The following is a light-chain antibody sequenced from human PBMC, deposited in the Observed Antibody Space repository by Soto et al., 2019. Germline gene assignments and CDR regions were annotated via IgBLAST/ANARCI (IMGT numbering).Light chain of an antibody. CDR1: QSVSIR. J-gene: IGKJ5*01. V-gene: IGKV3-11*01. CDR3: QQSSNWPQT. CDR2: GAS. Sequence: VLTQSPGTLSLSPGERATLSCRASQSVSIRLAWYQHKSGQAPRLLISGASSRATGIPARFSGSGSGTDFTLTISSLEPEDFAVYYGQQSSNWPQTFRQGTRLE.